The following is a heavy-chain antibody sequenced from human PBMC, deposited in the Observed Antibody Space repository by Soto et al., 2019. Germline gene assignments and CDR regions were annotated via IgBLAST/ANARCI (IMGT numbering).Heavy chain of an antibody. J-gene: IGHJ3*02. Sequence: QVQLVQSGAEVKKPGASVKVSCKASGYTFTSYDINWVRQATGQGLEWMGWMNPNSGNTGYAQKFQGRVTMTRNSPRSTAYMQMNSLRAEDPAVNFCARTPLPRCDSGGYGPDAFDIWGQGTKVTVSS. V-gene: IGHV1-8*01. D-gene: IGHD3-22*01. CDR2: MNPNSGNT. CDR3: ARTPLPRCDSGGYGPDAFDI. CDR1: GYTFTSYD.